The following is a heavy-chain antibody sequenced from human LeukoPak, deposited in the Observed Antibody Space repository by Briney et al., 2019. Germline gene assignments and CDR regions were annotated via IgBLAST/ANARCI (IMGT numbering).Heavy chain of an antibody. CDR3: ARRAAMDDWYFDL. D-gene: IGHD5-18*01. CDR1: GGTFSSYA. Sequence: LVKVSCKASGGTFSSYAISWVRQAPGQGLEWMGGIIPIFGTANYAQKFQGRVTITADESTSTAYMELSSLRSEDTAVYYCARRAAMDDWYFDLWGRGTLVTVSS. J-gene: IGHJ2*01. V-gene: IGHV1-69*01. CDR2: IIPIFGTA.